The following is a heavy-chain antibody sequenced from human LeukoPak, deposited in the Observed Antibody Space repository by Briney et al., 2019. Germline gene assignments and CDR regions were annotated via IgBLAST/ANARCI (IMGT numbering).Heavy chain of an antibody. D-gene: IGHD4-11*01. CDR2: VSGSGDNT. Sequence: GGSLRLSCAASVFTLNNYSMTWVRQAQWKGLEWVSVVSGSGDNTNYADSVKGRFTISRDNSKNTLFLQMNSLRTEDTAVYFCARWGNDYSQFDSWGQGTLVTVS. V-gene: IGHV3-23*01. CDR1: VFTLNNYS. CDR3: ARWGNDYSQFDS. J-gene: IGHJ4*02.